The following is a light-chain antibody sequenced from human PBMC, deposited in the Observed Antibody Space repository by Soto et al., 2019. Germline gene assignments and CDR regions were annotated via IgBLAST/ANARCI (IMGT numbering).Light chain of an antibody. CDR2: EVR. V-gene: IGLV2-14*01. J-gene: IGLJ1*01. Sequence: QSVLTQPASVSGSPGQSITIPCTGTSSDIGIYNFVSWYQQHPGKAPKLIIYEVRYRPSGVSDRFSGSKSDNTAFLSISGLQAEDEGDYYCSSYTGSSSYVFGTGTKVTVL. CDR1: SSDIGIYNF. CDR3: SSYTGSSSYV.